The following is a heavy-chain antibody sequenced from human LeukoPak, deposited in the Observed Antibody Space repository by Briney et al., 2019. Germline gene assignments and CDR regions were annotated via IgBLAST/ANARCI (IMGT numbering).Heavy chain of an antibody. CDR1: GFTFSNAW. D-gene: IGHD5-18*01. CDR3: TSGYSFPAPLDY. Sequence: GGSRRLSCAASGFTFSNAWMSWVRQAPGKGLEWVGRIKSKTDGGTTDYAAPVKGRFTISRDDSKNTLYLQMNSLKTEDTAVYYCTSGYSFPAPLDYWGQGTLVTVSS. CDR2: IKSKTDGGTT. J-gene: IGHJ4*02. V-gene: IGHV3-15*01.